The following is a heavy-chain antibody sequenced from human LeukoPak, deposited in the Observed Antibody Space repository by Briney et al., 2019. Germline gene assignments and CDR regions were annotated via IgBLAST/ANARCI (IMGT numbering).Heavy chain of an antibody. J-gene: IGHJ4*02. CDR2: INHSGST. CDR1: GGSFSGYY. Sequence: PSETLSLTCAVYGGSFSGYYWSWIRQPPGKGLEWIGEINHSGSTNYNPSLKRRVTISVDTSKNQFSLKLSSVTAADTAVYYCARKRVTIFGVARPFDYWGQGTLVTVSS. CDR3: ARKRVTIFGVARPFDY. V-gene: IGHV4-34*01. D-gene: IGHD3-3*01.